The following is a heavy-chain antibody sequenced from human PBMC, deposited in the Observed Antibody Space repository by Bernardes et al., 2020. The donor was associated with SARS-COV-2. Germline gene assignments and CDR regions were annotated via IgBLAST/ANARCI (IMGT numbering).Heavy chain of an antibody. J-gene: IGHJ4*02. CDR2: FDPEDGET. CDR1: GYSLSELC. V-gene: IGHV1-24*01. Sequence: ASVKVSCKVSGYSLSELCIHWVRQAPGKGLEWMGSFDPEDGETIYAQKFQGRVTITEDTSTDTAYMEPSSLRSEDTAVYYCATGASTYYYDSRGYYRLDYWGQGTLVTVSS. CDR3: ATGASTYYYDSRGYYRLDY. D-gene: IGHD3-22*01.